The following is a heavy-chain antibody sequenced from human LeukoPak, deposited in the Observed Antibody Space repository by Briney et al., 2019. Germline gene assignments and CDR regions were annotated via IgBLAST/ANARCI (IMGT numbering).Heavy chain of an antibody. J-gene: IGHJ5*02. Sequence: KTSETLSLTCAVYGGPFSGYYWSWIRQPPGEGLDGIGEINQWGSTNYNRSLKGRVPKPEDPSKDQFALKQTSVTAADTAVFYFARGRRRFDPWGEGTLVTVSS. CDR1: GGPFSGYY. V-gene: IGHV4-34*01. CDR3: ARGRRRFDP. CDR2: INQWGST.